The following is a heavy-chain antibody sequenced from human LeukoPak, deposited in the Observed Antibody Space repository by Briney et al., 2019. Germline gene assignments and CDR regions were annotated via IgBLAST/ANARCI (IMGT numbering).Heavy chain of an antibody. V-gene: IGHV4-34*01. D-gene: IGHD3-3*01. CDR2: INHSGST. CDR1: GGSFSGHY. J-gene: IGHJ4*02. Sequence: SETLSPTCAVYGGSFSGHYWSWIRQPPGKGLEWIGEINHSGSTNYNPSLESRVTISVDTSKNHFSLKLGSVTAADTAVYYCASGQYYDLWSGYYVDWGQGTLVTVSA. CDR3: ASGQYYDLWSGYYVD.